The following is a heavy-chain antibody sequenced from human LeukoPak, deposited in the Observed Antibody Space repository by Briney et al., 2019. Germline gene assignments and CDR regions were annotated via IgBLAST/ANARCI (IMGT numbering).Heavy chain of an antibody. CDR1: GFTFSRYW. J-gene: IGHJ4*02. D-gene: IGHD3-22*01. CDR2: IKQDGSEK. V-gene: IGHV3-7*01. CDR3: ARDVVKDVVTLTTTDS. Sequence: RRSLRLSCAPSGFTFSRYWISWVRQAAGNGREWVANIKQDGSEKYYMDSVKGRFTISRDNAKNSLYLQMNSLRAEDTAVYYWARDVVKDVVTLTTTDSGGRGTLATVS.